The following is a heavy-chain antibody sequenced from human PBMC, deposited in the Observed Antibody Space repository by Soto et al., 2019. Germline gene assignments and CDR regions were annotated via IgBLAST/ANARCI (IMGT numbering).Heavy chain of an antibody. V-gene: IGHV4-39*01. Sequence: PSETLSLTCTVSGGSTSSSSYYWGWIRQPPGKGLEWIGSIYYSGSTYYNPSLKSRVNISVDTSKKQFPLKLSSVTAADTAVDYFSRHSYFDLWCCYRYYFDYWGQGTLVTVSS. D-gene: IGHD3-3*01. CDR2: IYYSGST. J-gene: IGHJ4*02. CDR3: SRHSYFDLWCCYRYYFDY. CDR1: GGSTSSSSYY.